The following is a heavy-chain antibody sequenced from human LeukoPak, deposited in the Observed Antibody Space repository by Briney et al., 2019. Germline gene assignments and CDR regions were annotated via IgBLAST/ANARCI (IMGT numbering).Heavy chain of an antibody. CDR2: IDYSGST. Sequence: PLETLSLTCTVPGGSISTLYWGWIPQPPGKGLERIGCIDYSGSTNYKPSLKSRGTISVNTSKNQFTLKLSAVTAADSAVYYCARAWTITMIASWGQGTLVTVSS. CDR3: ARAWTITMIAS. CDR1: GGSISTLY. D-gene: IGHD3-22*01. V-gene: IGHV4-59*11. J-gene: IGHJ4*02.